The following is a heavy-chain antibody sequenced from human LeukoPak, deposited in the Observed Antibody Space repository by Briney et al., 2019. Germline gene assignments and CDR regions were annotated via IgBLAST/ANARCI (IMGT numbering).Heavy chain of an antibody. CDR2: ISYDGSNK. CDR1: GFTFSSYA. D-gene: IGHD3-3*01. V-gene: IGHV3-30-3*01. CDR3: ARDSGFLEWLLSAVDY. J-gene: IGHJ4*02. Sequence: QAGGSLRLSCAASGFTFSSYAMHWVRQPPGKGLEWVAFISYDGSNKYYADSVKGRFTISRDNSKNTLYLQMNSLRAEDTAVYYCARDSGFLEWLLSAVDYWGQGTLATVSS.